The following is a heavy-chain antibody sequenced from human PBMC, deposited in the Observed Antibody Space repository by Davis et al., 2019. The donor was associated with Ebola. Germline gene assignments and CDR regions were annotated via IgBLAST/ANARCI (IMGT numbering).Heavy chain of an antibody. Sequence: MPSETLSLTCGVPGGSISGYYWSWIRQPPGKGLEWIGYIYHSGSTDFNPSLKSRVTMSIDTSNNQFSLRLSSVTAADTAVYYCARAAAWVGETHYWGQGTLVTVSS. CDR3: ARAAAWVGETHY. V-gene: IGHV4-4*09. J-gene: IGHJ4*02. CDR1: GGSISGYY. CDR2: IYHSGST. D-gene: IGHD1-26*01.